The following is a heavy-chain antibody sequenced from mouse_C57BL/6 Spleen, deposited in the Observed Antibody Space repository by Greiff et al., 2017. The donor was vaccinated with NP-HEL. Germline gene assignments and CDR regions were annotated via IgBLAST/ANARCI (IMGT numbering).Heavy chain of an antibody. CDR2: IYPGSGST. V-gene: IGHV1-55*01. D-gene: IGHD2-2*01. CDR1: GYTFTSYW. CDR3: STRAGYDYDLDY. J-gene: IGHJ2*01. Sequence: QVQLQQSGAELVKPGASVKMSCKASGYTFTSYWITWVKQRPGQGLEWIGDIYPGSGSTNYNEKFKSKATLTEDTSASTAYMQLSSLTSEDSAVYYCSTRAGYDYDLDYWGQGTTLTVSS.